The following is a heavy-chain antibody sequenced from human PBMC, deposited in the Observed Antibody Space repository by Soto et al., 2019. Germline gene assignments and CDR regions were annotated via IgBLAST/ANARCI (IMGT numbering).Heavy chain of an antibody. V-gene: IGHV4-4*02. CDR2: IYHSGST. Sequence: TSETLSLTCAVSGGSISSSNWWSWFRQPPGKGLEWIGEIYHSGSTNYNPSLKSRVTISVDKSKNQFSLKLSSVTAADTAVYYCARGVHCGGDCYSGQGWFDPWGQGTLVTVSS. CDR1: GGSISSSNW. D-gene: IGHD2-21*02. J-gene: IGHJ5*02. CDR3: ARGVHCGGDCYSGQGWFDP.